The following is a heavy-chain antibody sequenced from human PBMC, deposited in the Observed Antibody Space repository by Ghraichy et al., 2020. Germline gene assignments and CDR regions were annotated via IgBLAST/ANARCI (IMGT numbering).Heavy chain of an antibody. CDR1: GYTFTGYY. Sequence: ASVKVSCKASGYTFTGYYMHWVRQAPGQGLEWMGWINPNSGGTNYAQKFQGRVTMTRDTSISTAYMELSRLRSDDTAVYYCARAYHSGYCSGGSCPINYGMDVWGQGTTVTVSS. J-gene: IGHJ6*02. V-gene: IGHV1-2*02. CDR2: INPNSGGT. D-gene: IGHD2-15*01. CDR3: ARAYHSGYCSGGSCPINYGMDV.